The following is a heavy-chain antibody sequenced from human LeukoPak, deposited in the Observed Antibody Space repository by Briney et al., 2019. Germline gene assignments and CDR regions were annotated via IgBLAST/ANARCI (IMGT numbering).Heavy chain of an antibody. CDR1: GFTFSTYW. J-gene: IGHJ4*02. V-gene: IGHV3-74*01. Sequence: GGSLRLSCAASGFTFSTYWMHWVRQAPGKGLVWVSRIDSDGSSITYADSVKGRFTISRDNAKNTLYLQMNSLRAEDTAVYYCARKGISGSYYFDSWGQGTLVTVSS. CDR3: ARKGISGSYYFDS. D-gene: IGHD5-12*01. CDR2: IDSDGSSI.